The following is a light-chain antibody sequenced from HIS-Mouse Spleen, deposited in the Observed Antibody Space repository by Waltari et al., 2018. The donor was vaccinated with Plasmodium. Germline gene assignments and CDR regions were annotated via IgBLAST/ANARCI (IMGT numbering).Light chain of an antibody. Sequence: DIKLTQSPSFLSASVGDRVNITCRASQGISSYLAWYQQKPVKAPRLLIYAASTLQSGVPSRFSGSGSGTEFTLTISSLQPEDFATYYCQQLNSYPYTFGQGTKLEIK. CDR2: AAS. CDR3: QQLNSYPYT. V-gene: IGKV1-9*01. CDR1: QGISSY. J-gene: IGKJ2*01.